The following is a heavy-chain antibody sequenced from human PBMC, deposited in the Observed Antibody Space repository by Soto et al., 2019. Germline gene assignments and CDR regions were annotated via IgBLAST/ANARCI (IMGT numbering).Heavy chain of an antibody. CDR3: ATRDYTASPY. J-gene: IGHJ4*02. CDR2: IHHSGAT. D-gene: IGHD2-2*02. V-gene: IGHV4-4*02. CDR1: GASISSCDW. Sequence: QVQLQESGPGLVKPSGTLSLTCAVSGASISSCDWWTWVRQPPGKGLEWIGEIHHSGATSYNSSVKSRGTISLDKSKNHFSLQLNSVTAADTAVYYCATRDYTASPYWGQGILVTVSS.